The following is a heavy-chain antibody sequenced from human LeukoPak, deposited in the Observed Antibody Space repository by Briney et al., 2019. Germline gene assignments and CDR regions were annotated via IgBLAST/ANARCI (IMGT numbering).Heavy chain of an antibody. V-gene: IGHV3-15*01. CDR1: GFTSGNAW. J-gene: IGHJ4*02. D-gene: IGHD1-14*01. CDR2: IKTKTEGETT. CDR3: ARGGREPY. Sequence: KPGGSLRLSCAASGFTSGNAWMSWVRQAPGKGLEWVGRIKTKTEGETTDYAAPVKGRFTVSRDDPKNTLYLQMNSLRAEDTAIYYCARGGREPYWGQGTLVTVSS.